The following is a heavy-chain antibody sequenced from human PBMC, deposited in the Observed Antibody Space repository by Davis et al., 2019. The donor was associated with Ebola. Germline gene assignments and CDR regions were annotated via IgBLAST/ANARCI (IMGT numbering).Heavy chain of an antibody. CDR3: AGAYCGGDCYLFQFDY. Sequence: SVKVSCKASGGTFSSYAISWVRQAPGQGLEWMGGIIPIFGTANYAQKFQGRVTITADESTSTAYMELSSLRSEDTAVYYCAGAYCGGDCYLFQFDYWGQGTLVTVSS. J-gene: IGHJ4*02. V-gene: IGHV1-69*13. CDR2: IIPIFGTA. D-gene: IGHD2-21*02. CDR1: GGTFSSYA.